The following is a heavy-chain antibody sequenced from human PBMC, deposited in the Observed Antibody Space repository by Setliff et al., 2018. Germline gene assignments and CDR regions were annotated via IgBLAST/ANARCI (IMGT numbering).Heavy chain of an antibody. J-gene: IGHJ6*04. Sequence: TSETLSLTCSVYGESFSNNYWSWIRQTPGKGLEWIGESNHGGSTSYHPSLKSRLTMSVDTSKNQFSLKLTSVTAADTAVYYCARFRVSSGGYNYYAMDVWGKGTTVTVSS. CDR1: GESFSNNY. D-gene: IGHD1-26*01. CDR2: SNHGGST. CDR3: ARFRVSSGGYNYYAMDV. V-gene: IGHV4-34*01.